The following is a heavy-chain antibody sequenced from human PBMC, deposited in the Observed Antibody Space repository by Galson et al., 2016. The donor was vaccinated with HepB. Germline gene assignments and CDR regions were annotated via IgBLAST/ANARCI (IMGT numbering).Heavy chain of an antibody. D-gene: IGHD3-10*01. CDR3: ARQTGLGRSYVGYDY. CDR1: GYTFTNYW. V-gene: IGHV5-51*01. CDR2: IYPGDSDT. Sequence: QSGAEVKKPGESLRISCKGSGYTFTNYWIGWVRQMPGKGLEWMGIIYPGDSDTRYTPSFQGQVTISADKSISTAYLQWRSLKASDTAIYFCARQTGLGRSYVGYDYWGQGTLVSVSS. J-gene: IGHJ4*02.